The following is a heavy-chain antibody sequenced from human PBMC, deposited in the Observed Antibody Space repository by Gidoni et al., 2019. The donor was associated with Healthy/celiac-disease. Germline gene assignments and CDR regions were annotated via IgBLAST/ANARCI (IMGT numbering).Heavy chain of an antibody. CDR1: GGSFSGYY. V-gene: IGHV4-34*01. D-gene: IGHD3-16*02. CDR3: ARGFYDYVWGSYRYGGYYFDY. Sequence: QVQLQQWGAGLLKPSATLSLTCAVYGGSFSGYYWSWIRQPPGKGLEWIGEINHSGSTNYNPSLKSRVTISVDTSKNQFSLKLSSVTAADTAVYYCARGFYDYVWGSYRYGGYYFDYWGQGTLVTVSS. CDR2: INHSGST. J-gene: IGHJ4*02.